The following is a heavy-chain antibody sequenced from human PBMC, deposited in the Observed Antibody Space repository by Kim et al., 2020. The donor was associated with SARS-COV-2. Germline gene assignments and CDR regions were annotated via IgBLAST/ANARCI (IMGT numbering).Heavy chain of an antibody. CDR2: MNPNSGNT. V-gene: IGHV1-8*01. D-gene: IGHD3-9*01. Sequence: ASVKVSCKASGYTFTSYDINWVRQATGQGLEWMGWMNPNSGNTGYAQKFQGRVTMTRNTSISTAYMELSSLRSEDTAVYYCARGRGDDWPLDYWGQGTLVTVSS. CDR3: ARGRGDDWPLDY. CDR1: GYTFTSYD. J-gene: IGHJ4*02.